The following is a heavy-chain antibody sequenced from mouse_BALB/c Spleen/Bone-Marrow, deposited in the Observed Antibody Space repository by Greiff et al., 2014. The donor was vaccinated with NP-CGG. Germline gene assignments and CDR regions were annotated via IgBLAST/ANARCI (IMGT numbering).Heavy chain of an antibody. CDR2: IYPGDGDT. Sequence: QVQLQQSGAELARPGASVKLSCKASGYTFTGYWMQWVKQRPGQGLEWIGAIYPGDGDTRYTQKFKGKATLTADKSSSTAYMQLSSLASEDSAVYYCARDEHYFDYWGQGTTLTVSS. J-gene: IGHJ2*01. CDR3: ARDEHYFDY. CDR1: GYTFTGYW. V-gene: IGHV1-87*01.